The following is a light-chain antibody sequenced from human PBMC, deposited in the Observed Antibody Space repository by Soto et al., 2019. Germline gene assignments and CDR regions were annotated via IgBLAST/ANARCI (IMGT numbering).Light chain of an antibody. J-gene: IGLJ1*01. CDR1: SSDVGGYNY. V-gene: IGLV2-14*01. CDR3: SSYSSGSTLYV. CDR2: KVS. Sequence: QSVLTQPASVSGSPGQSITISCTGTSSDVGGYNYVSWYQQHPGKAPKLMIYKVSNRPSGVSNRFSGSKSGNTASLTISGLQPEDEADYHCSSYSSGSTLYVFGSGTKVTLL.